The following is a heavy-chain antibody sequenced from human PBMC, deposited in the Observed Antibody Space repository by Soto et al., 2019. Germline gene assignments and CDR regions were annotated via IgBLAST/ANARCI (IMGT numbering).Heavy chain of an antibody. CDR1: GFTFRNNA. Sequence: EVQLLESGGGLVQPGGSLRLSCAASGFTFRNNAMSWVRQAPGKGLYWVSGISGSATSTWYADSVRGRFTISRDNSKSTLYLQMNNLRVEDTAIYYCAKDLAYFGSGSVGWFDRWGQGTLVTVSS. V-gene: IGHV3-23*01. J-gene: IGHJ5*02. D-gene: IGHD3-10*01. CDR2: ISGSATST. CDR3: AKDLAYFGSGSVGWFDR.